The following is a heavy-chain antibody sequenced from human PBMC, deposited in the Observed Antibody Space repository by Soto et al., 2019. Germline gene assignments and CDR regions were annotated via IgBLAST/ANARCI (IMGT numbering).Heavy chain of an antibody. V-gene: IGHV3-30*18. Sequence: GGLMRISCAASGFNFNSYGMHGVRQAPGKGLEWVAVISSDGNNKYYADSVKGRFTISRDNSKNTLYLHMNSLRTEDTAVYYCAKEALGIADYWGHGTLVTGYS. J-gene: IGHJ4*01. CDR1: GFNFNSYG. CDR2: ISSDGNNK. CDR3: AKEALGIADY. D-gene: IGHD6-13*01.